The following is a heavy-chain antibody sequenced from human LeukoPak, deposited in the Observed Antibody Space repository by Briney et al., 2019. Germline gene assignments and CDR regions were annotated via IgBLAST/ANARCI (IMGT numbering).Heavy chain of an antibody. V-gene: IGHV1-8*01. D-gene: IGHD4-17*01. J-gene: IGHJ4*02. Sequence: ASVKVSCKASGYTFTSYDINWVRQATGQGLEWMGWMNPNSGNTGYAQKFQGRVTMTRNTSISTAYMELRSLRSDDTAVYYCARDFQYGTHDYWGQGTLVTVSS. CDR3: ARDFQYGTHDY. CDR1: GYTFTSYD. CDR2: MNPNSGNT.